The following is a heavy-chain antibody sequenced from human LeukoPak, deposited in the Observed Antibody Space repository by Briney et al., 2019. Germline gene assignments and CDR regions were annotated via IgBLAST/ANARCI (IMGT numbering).Heavy chain of an antibody. V-gene: IGHV4-39*07. CDR2: IYYSGST. Sequence: SETLSLTCTVSGGSISSSSYYWGWIRQPPGKGLEWIGSIYYSGSTYYNPSLKSRVTISVDTSKNQFSLKLSSVTAADTAVYYCARDKGLLPSGWFDPWGQGTLVTVSS. J-gene: IGHJ5*02. CDR1: GGSISSSSYY. CDR3: ARDKGLLPSGWFDP. D-gene: IGHD3-10*01.